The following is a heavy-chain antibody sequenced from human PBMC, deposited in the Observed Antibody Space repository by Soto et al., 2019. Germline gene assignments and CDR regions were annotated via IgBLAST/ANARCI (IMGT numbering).Heavy chain of an antibody. Sequence: QLQLQESGPGLVKPSETLSLTCTVSGGSISSSSYYWGWIRQPPGKGLEWIGTIYYSGSTYYNPSLKSRVTISVDTSKNQFSLKLSSVTAADTAVYYCARQGSGSYNAVDIWGQGTVVTVSS. J-gene: IGHJ3*02. V-gene: IGHV4-39*01. D-gene: IGHD1-26*01. CDR1: GGSISSSSYY. CDR3: ARQGSGSYNAVDI. CDR2: IYYSGST.